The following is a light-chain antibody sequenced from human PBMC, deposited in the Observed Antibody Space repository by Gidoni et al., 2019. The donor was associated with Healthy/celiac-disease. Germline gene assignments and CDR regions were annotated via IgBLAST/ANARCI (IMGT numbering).Light chain of an antibody. CDR1: QGIRNA. V-gene: IGKV1-17*01. J-gene: IGKJ1*01. CDR2: AAS. CDR3: LQHNSYPRT. Sequence: DIQMTQSPSSRSASVGDRVTITCRAGQGIRNALGWYQQKPGKAPKRLIYAASSLQSGVPSRFSGSGSGTEFTLTISSLQPEDFATYYCLQHNSYPRTFGQXTKVEIK.